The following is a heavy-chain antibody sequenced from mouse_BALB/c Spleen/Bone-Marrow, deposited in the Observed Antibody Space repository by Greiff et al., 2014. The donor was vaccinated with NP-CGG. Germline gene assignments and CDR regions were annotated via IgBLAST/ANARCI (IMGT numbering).Heavy chain of an antibody. J-gene: IGHJ4*01. Sequence: QVQLQQPGAELAKPGASVKMSCKASGYTFTSYWMHWVKQRPGQGLEWIGYINPSTGYTEYNQKFKDKATLTADKSSSTAYTQLSSLTSEDSAVYYCASPYGNYDAMDYWGQGTSVTVSS. V-gene: IGHV1-7*01. D-gene: IGHD2-1*01. CDR2: INPSTGYT. CDR3: ASPYGNYDAMDY. CDR1: GYTFTSYW.